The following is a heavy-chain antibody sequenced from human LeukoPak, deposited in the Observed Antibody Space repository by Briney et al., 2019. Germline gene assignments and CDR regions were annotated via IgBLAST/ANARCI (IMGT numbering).Heavy chain of an antibody. V-gene: IGHV4-59*08. CDR3: AGYAAAGPY. CDR2: IYYSGST. J-gene: IGHJ4*02. CDR1: GGSISGYY. Sequence: PSETLSLTCTVSGGSISGYYWSWIRQPPGKGLEWIGYIYYSGSTNYNPSLKSRVTISLDTSKNQFSLKLSSVTAADTAVYYCAGYAAAGPYWGQGTLVTVSS. D-gene: IGHD6-13*01.